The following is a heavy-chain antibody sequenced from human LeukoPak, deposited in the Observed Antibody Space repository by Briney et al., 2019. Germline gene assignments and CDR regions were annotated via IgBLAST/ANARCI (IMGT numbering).Heavy chain of an antibody. Sequence: GGSLRLSCAASGFTFSSYAMHWVRQAPGKGLEYVSAISTNGGIAYYANSVEGRFTISRDNSKNTLYLQMGSLRTEDMAVYYCARGKGIYCRDGCSALDYWGQGTLVTVSS. J-gene: IGHJ4*02. CDR2: ISTNGGIA. CDR1: GFTFSSYA. CDR3: ARGKGIYCRDGCSALDY. V-gene: IGHV3-64*01. D-gene: IGHD2-21*02.